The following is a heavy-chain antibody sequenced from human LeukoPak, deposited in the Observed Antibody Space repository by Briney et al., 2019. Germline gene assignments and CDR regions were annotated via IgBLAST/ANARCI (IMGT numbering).Heavy chain of an antibody. J-gene: IGHJ4*02. CDR3: AKALHYGDPYYFDY. V-gene: IGHV3-23*01. CDR2: ISGSGGST. CDR1: GFTFSSYA. Sequence: EGSPRLSCAASGFTFSSYAMSWVRQAPGKGLEWVSAISGSGGSTYYADSVKGRFTISRDNSKNTLYLQMNSLRAEDTAVYYCAKALHYGDPYYFDYWGQGTLVTVSS. D-gene: IGHD4-17*01.